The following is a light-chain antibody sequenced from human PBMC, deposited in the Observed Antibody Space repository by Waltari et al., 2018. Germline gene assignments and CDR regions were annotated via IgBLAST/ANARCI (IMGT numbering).Light chain of an antibody. Sequence: QSALTQPASVSASPGQSITTSCTGTSGYIGGSDFVSWYQHHPGSAPKVLIFDVNHRPSGISDRFSGSKSGNTASLTISGLQPEDDADYYCRSPSTENLVLFGGGTKVTVL. V-gene: IGLV2-14*01. CDR3: RSPSTENLVL. CDR2: DVN. J-gene: IGLJ2*01. CDR1: SGYIGGSDF.